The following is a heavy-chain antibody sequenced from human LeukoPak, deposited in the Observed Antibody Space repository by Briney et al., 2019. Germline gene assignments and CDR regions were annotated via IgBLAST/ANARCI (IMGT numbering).Heavy chain of an antibody. D-gene: IGHD4-17*01. J-gene: IGHJ3*02. Sequence: PGGSLRLSCAASGFTFSSSVMSWVRQAPGKGLEWVSAISGGGEATYFADSVMGRFTISRDNFRSTLSLQMNSLRAEDTAIYYCAKTQTTVTNDAFDIWGQGTMVTVSS. CDR1: GFTFSSSV. CDR2: ISGGGEAT. CDR3: AKTQTTVTNDAFDI. V-gene: IGHV3-23*01.